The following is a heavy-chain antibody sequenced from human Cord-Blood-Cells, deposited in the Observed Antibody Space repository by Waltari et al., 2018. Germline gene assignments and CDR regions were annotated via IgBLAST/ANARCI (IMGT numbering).Heavy chain of an antibody. CDR3: ARIYYGSGSYYDAFDI. J-gene: IGHJ3*02. CDR2: INPNSGGT. V-gene: IGHV1-2*02. CDR1: GYTFTGYY. Sequence: QVQLVQSGAEVKKPGASVKVSCKAPGYTFTGYYIHWVRQAPGQGLEWMGWINPNSGGTNNAQKFQGRVTMTRDTSISTAYMELSRLRSDDTAVYYCARIYYGSGSYYDAFDIWGQGTMVTVSS. D-gene: IGHD3-10*01.